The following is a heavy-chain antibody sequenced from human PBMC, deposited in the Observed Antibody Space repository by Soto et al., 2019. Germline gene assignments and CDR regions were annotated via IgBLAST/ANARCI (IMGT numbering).Heavy chain of an antibody. CDR2: IIPIFGTA. CDR1: GGTFSSYA. CDR3: ARVFDDSSGYPEGAFDI. J-gene: IGHJ3*02. Sequence: QVQLVQSGAEVKKPGSSVKVSCKASGGTFSSYAISWVRQAPGQGLEWMGGIIPIFGTANYAQKFQGRVTITADESTSTAYMELSRLRSEDTAVYYCARVFDDSSGYPEGAFDIWGQGTMVTVSS. D-gene: IGHD3-22*01. V-gene: IGHV1-69*01.